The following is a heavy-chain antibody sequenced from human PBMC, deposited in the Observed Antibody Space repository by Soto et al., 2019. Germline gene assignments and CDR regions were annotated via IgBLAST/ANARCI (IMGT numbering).Heavy chain of an antibody. J-gene: IGHJ6*02. D-gene: IGHD3-3*01. V-gene: IGHV3-53*01. CDR3: ASLRFLEWSAIV. CDR1: GFTVSSNY. CDR2: IYSGGST. Sequence: HPGGSLRLSCAASGFTVSSNYMSWVRQAPGKGLEWVSVIYSGGSTYYADSVKGRFTISRDNSKNTLYLQMNSLRAEDTAVYYCASLRFLEWSAIVWGQGTTVTVS.